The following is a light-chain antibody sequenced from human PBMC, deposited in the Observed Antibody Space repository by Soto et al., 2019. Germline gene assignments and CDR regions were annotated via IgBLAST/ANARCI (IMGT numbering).Light chain of an antibody. V-gene: IGKV1-39*01. CDR2: AAS. CDR1: QSISNH. CDR3: RQSYSSPPT. J-gene: IGKJ1*01. Sequence: DIQMTQSPSSLSASVGDRVTITCRASQSISNHLNWYQQKPGKAPKLLICAASSLQSGVPSRFSGSRSGPDFTLTISSLQPEDFATYYCRQSYSSPPTFGQGTKV.